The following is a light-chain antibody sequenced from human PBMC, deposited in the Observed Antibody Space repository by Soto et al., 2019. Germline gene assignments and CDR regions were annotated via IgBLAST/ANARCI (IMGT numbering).Light chain of an antibody. Sequence: EIVLTQSPGTLSLSPGERATLSCRTSQSVSSSYLAWYQQKPGQAPRLLIYGASSRATGIPDRFSGSGSGTDFILTISRLEPEDFAVYYCRQYYSSPYTFGQGTELEI. J-gene: IGKJ2*01. CDR2: GAS. V-gene: IGKV3-20*01. CDR3: RQYYSSPYT. CDR1: QSVSSSY.